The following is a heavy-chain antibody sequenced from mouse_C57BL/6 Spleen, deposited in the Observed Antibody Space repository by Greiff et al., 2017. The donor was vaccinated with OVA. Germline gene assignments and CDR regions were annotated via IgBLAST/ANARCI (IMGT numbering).Heavy chain of an antibody. V-gene: IGHV1-26*01. D-gene: IGHD2-1*01. J-gene: IGHJ2*01. Sequence: EVQLQQSGPELVKPGASVKISCKASGYTFTDYYMNWVKQSHGKSLEWIGDINPNNGGTIYNQKFKGKATLTEDKSSSTAYMELRSLTSEDAAVYYCARADYYGPFDYWGQGTTLTVSS. CDR3: ARADYYGPFDY. CDR2: INPNNGGT. CDR1: GYTFTDYY.